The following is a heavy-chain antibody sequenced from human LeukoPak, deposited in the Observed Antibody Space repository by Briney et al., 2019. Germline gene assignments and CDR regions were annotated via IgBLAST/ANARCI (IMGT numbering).Heavy chain of an antibody. CDR2: ISTYNANT. J-gene: IGHJ4*02. CDR3: ARDLRRATIFGVVNFDY. V-gene: IGHV1-18*01. D-gene: IGHD3-3*01. Sequence: ASVKVSCKASGYTFTSYGISWVRQAPGQGLEWMGWISTYNANTNYAQKFQGRVTMTTETSTTTAYMELRSLSSDDTAVYYCARDLRRATIFGVVNFDYWGQGTLVTVSS. CDR1: GYTFTSYG.